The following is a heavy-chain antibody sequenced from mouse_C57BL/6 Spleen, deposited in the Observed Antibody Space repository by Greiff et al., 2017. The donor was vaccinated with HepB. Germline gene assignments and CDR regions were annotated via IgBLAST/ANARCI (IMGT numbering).Heavy chain of an antibody. Sequence: EVQLQQSGPELVKPGASVKISCKASGYTFTDYYMNWVKQSHGKSLEWIGDINPNNGGTSYNQKFKGKATLTVDKSSSTAYMELRSLTSEDSAVYYCARSREGLSGSPAWFAYCGQGTLVTVSA. CDR1: GYTFTDYY. D-gene: IGHD1-1*01. CDR2: INPNNGGT. CDR3: ARSREGLSGSPAWFAY. J-gene: IGHJ3*01. V-gene: IGHV1-26*01.